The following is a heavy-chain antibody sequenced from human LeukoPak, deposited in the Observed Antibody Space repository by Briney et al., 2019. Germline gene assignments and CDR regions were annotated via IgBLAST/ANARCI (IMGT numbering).Heavy chain of an antibody. V-gene: IGHV1-46*01. Sequence: ASVKVSCKASGYTFTSYAMHWVRQAPGQGLEWMGIVNPSGGSTSYAQKFQGRVTMTRDTSTSTVYMELSSLRSEDTAVYYCARAVGANYKVYWYFDLWGHGTLVTVSS. J-gene: IGHJ2*01. D-gene: IGHD1-26*01. CDR3: ARAVGANYKVYWYFDL. CDR1: GYTFTSYA. CDR2: VNPSGGST.